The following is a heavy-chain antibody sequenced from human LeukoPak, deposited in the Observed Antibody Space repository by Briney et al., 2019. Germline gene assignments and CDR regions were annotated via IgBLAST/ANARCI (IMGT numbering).Heavy chain of an antibody. CDR3: ARGVTMVRALQTINWFDP. V-gene: IGHV4-39*07. CDR2: IYYSGST. J-gene: IGHJ5*02. D-gene: IGHD3-10*01. CDR1: GGSISSSSYY. Sequence: SSETLSLTCTVSGGSISSSSYYWGWIRQPPGKGLEWIGSIYYSGSTYYNPSLKSRVTISVDTSKNQFSLKLSSVTAADTAVYYCARGVTMVRALQTINWFDPWGQGTLVTVSS.